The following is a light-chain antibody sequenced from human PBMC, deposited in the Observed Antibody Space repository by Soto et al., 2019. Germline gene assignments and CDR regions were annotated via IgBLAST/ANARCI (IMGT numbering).Light chain of an antibody. CDR1: QGISNY. Sequence: DIQMTQSPSSLSASVGDRVTITCRASQGISNYLAWYHQKPGKVPKLLIYAASTLQSGVPSRFSGSGSGTDFTLTISSLQPEDVASYYCLKYNSAPWTFGQGTKVEIK. V-gene: IGKV1-27*01. CDR2: AAS. CDR3: LKYNSAPWT. J-gene: IGKJ1*01.